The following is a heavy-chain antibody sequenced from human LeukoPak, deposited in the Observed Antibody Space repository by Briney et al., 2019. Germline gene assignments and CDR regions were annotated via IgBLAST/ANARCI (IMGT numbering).Heavy chain of an antibody. V-gene: IGHV3-7*04. CDR2: IKEEGRTT. J-gene: IGHJ1*01. D-gene: IGHD3-10*01. Sequence: QPGGSLRLSCAASGFNFKSFWMSWVRQAPGKGLEWVADIKEEGRTTYYVDSVKGRFTISRDNAKNTLYLQMNSLRAEDTAVYYCARDSPSGTTWRMDPTSEYLGQGTLVTVTS. CDR1: GFNFKSFW. CDR3: ARDSPSGTTWRMDPTSEY.